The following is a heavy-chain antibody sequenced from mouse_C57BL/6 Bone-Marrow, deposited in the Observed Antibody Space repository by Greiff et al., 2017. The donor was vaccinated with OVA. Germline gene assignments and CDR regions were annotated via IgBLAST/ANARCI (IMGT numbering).Heavy chain of an antibody. CDR1: GYTFTSYW. D-gene: IGHD2-3*01. CDR3: ARGDGYPWYFDV. Sequence: QVQLKQPGTELVKPGASVKLSCKASGYTFTSYWMHWVKQRPGQGLEWIGNINPSNGGTNYNAKFKSKATLTVDKSSSTAYMQLSSLTSEDSAVYYCARGDGYPWYFDVWGTGTTVTVSS. J-gene: IGHJ1*03. V-gene: IGHV1-53*01. CDR2: INPSNGGT.